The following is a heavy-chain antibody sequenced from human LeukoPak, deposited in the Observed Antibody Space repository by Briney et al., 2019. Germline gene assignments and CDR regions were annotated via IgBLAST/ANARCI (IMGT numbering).Heavy chain of an antibody. CDR1: GGTFSNYA. CDR2: IIIIFGTP. J-gene: IGHJ3*02. V-gene: IGHV1-69*13. Sequence: RASVKVSCKASGGTFSNYAISWVRQAPGQGLEWMGGIIIIFGTPNYAQKFQGRVTITADESTSTAYMELSSLRSEDTAVYYCARGIRFLEWCDAFDIWGQGTMVTVSS. D-gene: IGHD3-3*01. CDR3: ARGIRFLEWCDAFDI.